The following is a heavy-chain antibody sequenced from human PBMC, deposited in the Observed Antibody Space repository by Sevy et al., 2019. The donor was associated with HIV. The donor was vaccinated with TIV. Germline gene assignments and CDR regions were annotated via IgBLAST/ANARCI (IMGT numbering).Heavy chain of an antibody. J-gene: IGHJ3*02. CDR2: ISAYNGNT. Sequence: ASVKVSCKASGYTFTSYGISWVRQAPGQGLEWMGWISAYNGNTNYAQKLQGRVTMTTDTSTSTAYMELRSRRSDDTAVYYCARDPGGYDSSGYKNNDAFDIWGQGTMVTVSS. D-gene: IGHD3-22*01. CDR3: ARDPGGYDSSGYKNNDAFDI. V-gene: IGHV1-18*01. CDR1: GYTFTSYG.